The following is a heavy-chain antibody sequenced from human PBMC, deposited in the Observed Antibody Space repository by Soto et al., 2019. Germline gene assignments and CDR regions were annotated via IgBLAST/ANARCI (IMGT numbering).Heavy chain of an antibody. V-gene: IGHV4-31*03. Sequence: SETLSLTCSVSAGSISSDGFYWNWIRQPPGKGLEWIGYIYHSGGTYSSPSLRSRVTISVDTSKNQFTLKLSSVTAADTAVYHCARDRGGYGVFDYWGQGTLVTVSS. J-gene: IGHJ4*02. CDR3: ARDRGGYGVFDY. CDR2: IYHSGGT. CDR1: AGSISSDGFY. D-gene: IGHD5-12*01.